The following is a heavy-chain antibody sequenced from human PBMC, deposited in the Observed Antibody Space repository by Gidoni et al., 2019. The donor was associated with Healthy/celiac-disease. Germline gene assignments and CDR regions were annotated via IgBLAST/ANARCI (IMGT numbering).Heavy chain of an antibody. CDR2: INHSGST. Sequence: QVQLQQWGAGLLKPSETLSLTCAVYGGSFSGYYWSWIRQPPGKGLEWIGEINHSGSTNYNPSLKSRVTISVDTSKNQFSLKLSSVTAADTAVYYCARGRLLWFGDARRTLDVWGKGTTVTVSS. J-gene: IGHJ6*04. D-gene: IGHD3-10*01. CDR3: ARGRLLWFGDARRTLDV. V-gene: IGHV4-34*01. CDR1: GGSFSGYY.